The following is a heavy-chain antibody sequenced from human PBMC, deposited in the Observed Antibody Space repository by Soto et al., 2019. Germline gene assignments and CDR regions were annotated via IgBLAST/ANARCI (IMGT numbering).Heavy chain of an antibody. CDR2: FDPEDGET. V-gene: IGHV1-24*01. D-gene: IGHD3-16*02. CDR1: GYTLTELS. CDR3: ATEVPDYDYIWGSHRPPH. J-gene: IGHJ4*02. Sequence: ASVKVSCKVSGYTLTELSMHWVRQAPGKGLEWMGGFDPEDGETIYAQKFQGRVTMTEDTSTDTAYMELSSLRSEDTAVYYCATEVPDYDYIWGSHRPPHWGQGTLVTVSS.